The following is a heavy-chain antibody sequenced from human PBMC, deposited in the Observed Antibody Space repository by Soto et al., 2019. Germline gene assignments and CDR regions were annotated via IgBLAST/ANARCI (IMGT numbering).Heavy chain of an antibody. V-gene: IGHV1-46*01. CDR2: VNPSSGST. Sequence: GASVKVSCKASGYSFTTYNIHWVRQAPGQGLEWMGVVNPSSGSTSYAQKFQGRVTMTRDTSTSTAYMELSSLRSEDAAMYYCARWAPDAFHVWG. CDR1: GYSFTTYN. CDR3: ARWAPDAFHV. J-gene: IGHJ3*01.